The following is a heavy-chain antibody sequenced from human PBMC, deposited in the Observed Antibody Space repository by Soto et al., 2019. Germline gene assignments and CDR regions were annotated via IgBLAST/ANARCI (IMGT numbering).Heavy chain of an antibody. D-gene: IGHD4-4*01. CDR3: ARGMGAETTFYYYFGMDV. CDR2: INHSGST. Sequence: SETLSLTCAVYGWSFSAYHWSWIRQPPGKGLEWIGEINHSGSTKYNPSLKSRVTISVDTSKNQFSLKLSSVTAADTAVYYCARGMGAETTFYYYFGMDVWGQGTTVTVSS. V-gene: IGHV4-34*01. CDR1: GWSFSAYH. J-gene: IGHJ6*02.